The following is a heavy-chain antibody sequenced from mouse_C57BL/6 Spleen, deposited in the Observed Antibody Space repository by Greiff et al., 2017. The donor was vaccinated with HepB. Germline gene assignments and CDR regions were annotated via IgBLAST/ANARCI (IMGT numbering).Heavy chain of an antibody. D-gene: IGHD1-1*01. V-gene: IGHV1-55*01. CDR2: IYPGSGST. CDR3: ARSASTVVAHYAMDY. Sequence: QVQLQQPGAELVKPGASVKMSCKASGYTFTSYWITWVKQRPGQGLEWIGDIYPGSGSTNYNEKFKSKATLTVDTSSSTAYMQRSSLTSEDSSVYYCARSASTVVAHYAMDYWGQGTSVTVSS. J-gene: IGHJ4*01. CDR1: GYTFTSYW.